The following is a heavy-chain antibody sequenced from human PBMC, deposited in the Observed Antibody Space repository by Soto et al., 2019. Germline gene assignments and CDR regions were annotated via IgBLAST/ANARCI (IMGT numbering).Heavy chain of an antibody. D-gene: IGHD4-4*01. Sequence: GGSLRLSCAASGFTFSSYAMHWVRQAPGKGLEWVAVISYDGSNKYYADSVKGRFTISRDNSKNTLYLQMNSLRAEDTAVYYCARPQWTTVSLGIYYYYYGMDVWGQGTTVTVSS. J-gene: IGHJ6*02. CDR2: ISYDGSNK. CDR1: GFTFSSYA. CDR3: ARPQWTTVSLGIYYYYYGMDV. V-gene: IGHV3-30-3*01.